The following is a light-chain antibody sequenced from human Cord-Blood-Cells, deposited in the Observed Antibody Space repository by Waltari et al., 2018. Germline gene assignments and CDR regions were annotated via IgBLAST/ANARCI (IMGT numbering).Light chain of an antibody. CDR2: DVS. CDR1: SSDVGGYNY. V-gene: IGLV2-14*03. CDR3: SSYTSSSTWV. Sequence: QSALTQPASVSGSPGQSITISCTGTSSDVGGYNYVYWYQQHPGKAPKLMIYDVSNRPSGVSNRVSGSKSGNTASLTISGLQAEDEADYYCSSYTSSSTWVFGGGTKLTVL. J-gene: IGLJ3*02.